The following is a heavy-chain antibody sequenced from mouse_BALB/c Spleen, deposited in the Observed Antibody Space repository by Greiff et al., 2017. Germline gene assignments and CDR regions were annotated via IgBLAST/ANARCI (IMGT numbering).Heavy chain of an antibody. Sequence: ESGPGLVKPSQSLSLTCSVTGYSITSGYYWNWIRQFPGNKLEWMGYISYDGSNNYNPSLKNRISITRDTSKNQFFLKLNSVTTEDTATYYCARRGGKTGSFDYWGQGTTLTVSS. D-gene: IGHD4-1*01. CDR3: ARRGGKTGSFDY. V-gene: IGHV3-6*02. J-gene: IGHJ2*01. CDR1: GYSITSGYY. CDR2: ISYDGSN.